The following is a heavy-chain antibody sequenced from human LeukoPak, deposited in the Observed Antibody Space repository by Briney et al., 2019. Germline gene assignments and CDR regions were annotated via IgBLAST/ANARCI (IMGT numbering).Heavy chain of an antibody. CDR3: AKEDSYSSGWYGMDV. J-gene: IGHJ6*02. CDR2: ISYDGSNK. D-gene: IGHD6-19*01. CDR1: GFTFSSYG. Sequence: GGSLRLSCAAPGFTFSSYGMHWVRQAPGKGLEWVAVISYDGSNKYYADSVKGRFTISRDNSKNTLYLQMNSLRAEDTAVYYCAKEDSYSSGWYGMDVWGQGTTVTVSS. V-gene: IGHV3-30*18.